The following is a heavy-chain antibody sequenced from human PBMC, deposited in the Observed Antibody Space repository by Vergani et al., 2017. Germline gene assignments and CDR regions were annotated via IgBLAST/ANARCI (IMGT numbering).Heavy chain of an antibody. CDR2: MNPNSGNT. CDR3: VTGRGIY. V-gene: IGHV1-8*01. CDR1: GYTFTSYD. Sequence: QVQLAQSGAEVKKPGASVKVSCKAAGYTFTSYDINWVRQATGQGLEWMGWMNPNSGNTGYAQKFQGRVTMTRKTSISTAHMELSSLRSDDTAVYYCVTGRGIYWGQGSLVTVSS. J-gene: IGHJ4*02. D-gene: IGHD6-13*01.